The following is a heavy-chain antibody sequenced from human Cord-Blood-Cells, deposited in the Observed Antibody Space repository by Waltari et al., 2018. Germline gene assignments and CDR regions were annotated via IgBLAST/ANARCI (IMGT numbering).Heavy chain of an antibody. D-gene: IGHD2-21*01. CDR2: IKSKTDGGTT. CDR3: TTVLFFDY. CDR1: GFTFSNAW. J-gene: IGHJ4*02. Sequence: EVQLVESGGGLVKPGGSLRLSCAASGFTFSNAWMSWVRQAPGEGLEWGGRIKSKTDGGTTDYAAPVKGRFTISRDDSKNTLYLQMNSLKTEDTAVYYCTTVLFFDYWGQGTLVTVSS. V-gene: IGHV3-15*01.